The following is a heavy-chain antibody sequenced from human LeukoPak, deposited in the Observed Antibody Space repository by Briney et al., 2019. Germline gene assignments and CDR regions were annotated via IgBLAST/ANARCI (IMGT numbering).Heavy chain of an antibody. Sequence: GGSLRLSCAASGFMFSCYAMRWVRPAPGKGLECVSIISGSGDTTYYADSVKGRFTFSRDNSMSTLFLQMNSLRAEDTALYYCAKGLYASGWYPFDYWGQGTLVTVSS. CDR3: AKGLYASGWYPFDY. CDR1: GFMFSCYA. V-gene: IGHV3-23*01. J-gene: IGHJ4*02. D-gene: IGHD6-19*01. CDR2: ISGSGDTT.